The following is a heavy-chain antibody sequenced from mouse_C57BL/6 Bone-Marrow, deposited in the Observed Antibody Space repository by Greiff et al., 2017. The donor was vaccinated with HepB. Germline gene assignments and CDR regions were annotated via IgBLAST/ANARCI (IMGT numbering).Heavy chain of an antibody. V-gene: IGHV1-81*01. CDR3: ARLGIYYYGSSYVAFDY. Sequence: QVQLQQPGAELVKPGASVKLSCKASGYTFTSYGISWVKQRTGQGLEWIGEIYPRSGNTYYNEKFKGKATLTADKSSSTAYMELRSLTSEDSAVYFCARLGIYYYGSSYVAFDYWGQGTTLTVSS. D-gene: IGHD1-1*01. CDR2: IYPRSGNT. J-gene: IGHJ2*01. CDR1: GYTFTSYG.